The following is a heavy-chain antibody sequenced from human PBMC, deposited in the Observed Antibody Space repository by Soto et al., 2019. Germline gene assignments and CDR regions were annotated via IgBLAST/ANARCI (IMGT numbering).Heavy chain of an antibody. CDR1: GFTFSSYA. V-gene: IGHV3-30-3*01. CDR2: ISYDGSNK. J-gene: IGHJ4*02. Sequence: QVQLVESGGGVVQPGRSLRLSCAASGFTFSSYAMHWVRQAPGKGLEWVAVISYDGSNKYCADSVKGRFTISRDNSKNTLYLQMNSLRAEDTAVYYCAREWSGSYGRPFTGGQTLGYWGQGTLVTVSS. D-gene: IGHD1-26*01. CDR3: AREWSGSYGRPFTGGQTLGY.